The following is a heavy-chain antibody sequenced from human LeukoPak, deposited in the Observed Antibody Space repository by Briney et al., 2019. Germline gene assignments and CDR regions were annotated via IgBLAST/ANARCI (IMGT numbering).Heavy chain of an antibody. V-gene: IGHV3-30*02. CDR1: GFTFSNYG. D-gene: IGHD2-2*02. CDR3: AKDLVRYCSSTSCYKGY. Sequence: PGGSLRLSCAASGFTFSNYGMHWVRQAPGKGLEWVAFIRYDGSNKYYADSVKGRFTISRDNSKNTLYLQMNSLRAEDTAVYYCAKDLVRYCSSTSCYKGYWGQGTLVTVSS. CDR2: IRYDGSNK. J-gene: IGHJ4*02.